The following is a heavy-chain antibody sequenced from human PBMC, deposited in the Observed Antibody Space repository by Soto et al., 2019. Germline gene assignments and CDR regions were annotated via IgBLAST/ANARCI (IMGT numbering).Heavy chain of an antibody. V-gene: IGHV4-34*01. J-gene: IGHJ6*04. CDR2: INQSVST. CDR3: ARAVLTPKYYYAMDV. CDR1: VWSFSDYY. D-gene: IGHD2-21*02. Sequence: SETLSLTCACYVWSFSDYYCRLILQPPGKGLEWILEINQSVSTNYNPSLKSRVTLSVDTSKSQFSVNLSSVTAADTAVYYCARAVLTPKYYYAMDVWGKGNTVNVSS.